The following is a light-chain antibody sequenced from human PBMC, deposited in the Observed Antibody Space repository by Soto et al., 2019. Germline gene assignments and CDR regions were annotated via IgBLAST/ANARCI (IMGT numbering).Light chain of an antibody. CDR2: AAS. V-gene: IGKV1-5*01. J-gene: IGKJ1*01. CDR3: QHYNSYSEA. CDR1: QSIAYW. Sequence: DIQMTQSPSRLSASVGDRVTITCRASQSIAYWLAWYQQKPGKAPNLLIYAASTLETGVPSRFSGSGYGTEFTLTIASLQPDDSATYYCQHYNSYSEAFGQGTKVDIK.